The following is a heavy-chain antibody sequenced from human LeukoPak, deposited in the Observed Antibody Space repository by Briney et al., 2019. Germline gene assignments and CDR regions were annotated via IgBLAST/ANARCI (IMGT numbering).Heavy chain of an antibody. J-gene: IGHJ5*02. Sequence: PSETLSLTCTVSGGSISSGGYYWGWIRQHPGKGLEWIGYIYYSGSTYYNPSLKSRVTISVDTSKNQFSLKLSSVTAADTAVYYCARGTTDSIVVVTATHNWFDPWGQGTLVTVSS. CDR3: ARGTTDSIVVVTATHNWFDP. V-gene: IGHV4-31*03. CDR2: IYYSGST. CDR1: GGSISSGGYY. D-gene: IGHD2-21*02.